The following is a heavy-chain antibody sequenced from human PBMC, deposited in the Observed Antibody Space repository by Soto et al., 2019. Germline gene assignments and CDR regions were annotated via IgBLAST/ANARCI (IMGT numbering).Heavy chain of an antibody. D-gene: IGHD5-12*01. Sequence: QLQLHMSGSGLVKPSQTLSLTCTVSGASITYGAYSWSWIRQTPGKGLEWIGYINHLETTFYNPSFESRLTLSIVRTNNQFSLNLQSMSAADRAVYFCARGGGFDSFDYWGQGILVTVSS. CDR2: INHLETT. CDR1: GASITYGAYS. J-gene: IGHJ4*02. V-gene: IGHV4-30-2*01. CDR3: ARGGGFDSFDY.